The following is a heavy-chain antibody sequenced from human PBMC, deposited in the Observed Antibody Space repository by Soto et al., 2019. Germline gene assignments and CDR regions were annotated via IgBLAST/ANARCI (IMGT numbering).Heavy chain of an antibody. CDR2: ISVYNGNT. Sequence: RASVKVSCKASGYTFTSYGISWVRQAPGQGLEWMGWISVYNGNTNYPQNLQGRVTMTTDTSTGTAYMELRSLQSDDTAVYYCAKTGLVQEYYFDYWG. CDR3: AKTGLVQEYYFDY. J-gene: IGHJ4*01. D-gene: IGHD1-26*01. CDR1: GYTFTSYG. V-gene: IGHV1-18*01.